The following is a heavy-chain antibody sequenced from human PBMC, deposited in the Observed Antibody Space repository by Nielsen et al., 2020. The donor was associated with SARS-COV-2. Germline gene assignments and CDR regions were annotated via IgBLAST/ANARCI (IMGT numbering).Heavy chain of an antibody. CDR2: ISFDGGTE. V-gene: IGHV3-30-3*01. D-gene: IGHD2-15*01. J-gene: IGHJ4*02. CDR1: GFTFGSYA. CDR3: ARDREWKGIWYYFDN. Sequence: GESLKISCEASGFTFGSYAMHWVRQAPGKGLEWVAVISFDGGTEYYADSVKGRFTISRDNSNNTLNLKMSSLRAEDTAIYYCARDREWKGIWYYFDNWGQGTLVTVSS.